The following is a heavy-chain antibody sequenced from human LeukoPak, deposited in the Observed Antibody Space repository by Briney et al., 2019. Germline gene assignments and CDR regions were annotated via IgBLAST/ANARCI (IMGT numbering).Heavy chain of an antibody. V-gene: IGHV4-39*01. CDR1: GDSISSYY. CDR2: IYYSGST. CDR3: AGSGTSVFDY. Sequence: SETLSLTCTVSGDSISSYYWGWIRQPPGKGLEWIGSIYYSGSTYYNPSLKSRVTISVDTSKNQFSLKLSSVTAADTAVYYCAGSGTSVFDYWGQGTLVTVSS. D-gene: IGHD1-7*01. J-gene: IGHJ4*02.